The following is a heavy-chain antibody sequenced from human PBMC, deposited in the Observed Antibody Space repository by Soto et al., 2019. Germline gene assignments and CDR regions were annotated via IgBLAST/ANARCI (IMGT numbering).Heavy chain of an antibody. CDR1: GFTFINAW. CDR2: IKSKAAGGTT. D-gene: IGHD3-10*01. V-gene: IGHV3-15*01. Sequence: AGGSLRLSCAASGFTFINAWMSWVRQAPGKGLEWVGRIKSKAAGGTTDYAAPVKGRFTISRDDSKTTLYLQMNSLRTEDTAVYYCTTLTMVDVHNDYWGQGTLVTVSS. J-gene: IGHJ4*02. CDR3: TTLTMVDVHNDY.